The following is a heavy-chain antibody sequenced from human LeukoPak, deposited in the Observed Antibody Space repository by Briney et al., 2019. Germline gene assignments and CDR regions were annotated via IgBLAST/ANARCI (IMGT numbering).Heavy chain of an antibody. CDR3: ARPLYDTSGYYAY. J-gene: IGHJ4*02. D-gene: IGHD3-22*01. Sequence: GGSLRLSCAASGFTFRTFWMYGVRQAPGKGLVWVSRIKGDGSSTNYAESVKGRFTITRDNAESTLYLQMNSLRAEDTAVYYCARPLYDTSGYYAYWGQGTLVTVSS. V-gene: IGHV3-74*01. CDR2: IKGDGSST. CDR1: GFTFRTFW.